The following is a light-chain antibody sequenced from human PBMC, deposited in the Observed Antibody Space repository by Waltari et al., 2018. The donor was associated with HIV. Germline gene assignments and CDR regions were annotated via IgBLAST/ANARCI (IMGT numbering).Light chain of an antibody. V-gene: IGKV4-1*01. Sequence: DIVMTQSPDSMAVSLGERATINCKSSQSVLYSSNNTNYLAWYQQKPGQDPKLLIYWASTRESGVPDRFSGSGSGTDFTLTISSLQAEDVAVYYCQQYYSTPYTFGQGTKLEIK. J-gene: IGKJ2*01. CDR1: QSVLYSSNNTNY. CDR2: WAS. CDR3: QQYYSTPYT.